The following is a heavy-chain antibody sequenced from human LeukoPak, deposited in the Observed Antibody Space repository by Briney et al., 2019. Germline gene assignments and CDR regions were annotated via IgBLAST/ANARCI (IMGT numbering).Heavy chain of an antibody. Sequence: SETLSLTCTVSGGSMSSCYWSWIRQSAGKGLEWIGRMYTSGSTNYNPSLKSRVTMSIDTSKKQFSLKLNSVTAADTAVYYCATYDQLLAFDNWGQGSQVIVSS. D-gene: IGHD2-2*01. CDR2: MYTSGST. CDR3: ATYDQLLAFDN. J-gene: IGHJ4*02. CDR1: GGSMSSCY. V-gene: IGHV4-4*07.